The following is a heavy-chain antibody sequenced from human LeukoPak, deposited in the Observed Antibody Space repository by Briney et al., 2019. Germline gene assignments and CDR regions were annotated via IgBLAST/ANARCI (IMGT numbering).Heavy chain of an antibody. CDR3: ARQRGYRAFDI. CDR2: MNPNSGNT. CDR1: GYTFINYG. Sequence: GASVKVSCKASGYTFINYGISWVRQAPGQGLEWMGWMNPNSGNTGYAQKFQGRVTMTRNTSISTAYMELSSLRSEDTAVYYCARQRGYRAFDIWGQGTMVTVSS. V-gene: IGHV1-8*01. J-gene: IGHJ3*02. D-gene: IGHD5-18*01.